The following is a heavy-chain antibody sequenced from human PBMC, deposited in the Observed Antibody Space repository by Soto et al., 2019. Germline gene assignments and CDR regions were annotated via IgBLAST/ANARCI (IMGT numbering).Heavy chain of an antibody. CDR1: GYTFTSYD. V-gene: IGHV1-8*01. Sequence: ASVKVSCKASGYTFTSYDINWVRQATGQGLEWMGWMNPNSGNTGYAQKFQGRVTMTRNTSISTAHMELSSLRSEDTAVYYCARRGYSSSWYYYYYYGMDVWGQGTTVTVSS. J-gene: IGHJ6*02. D-gene: IGHD6-13*01. CDR2: MNPNSGNT. CDR3: ARRGYSSSWYYYYYYGMDV.